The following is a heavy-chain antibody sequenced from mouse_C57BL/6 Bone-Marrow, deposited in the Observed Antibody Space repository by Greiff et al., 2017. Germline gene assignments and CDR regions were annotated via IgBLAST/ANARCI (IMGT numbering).Heavy chain of an antibody. CDR3: ARNYGFAY. CDR2: ISSGSSTI. V-gene: IGHV5-17*01. D-gene: IGHD1-1*01. CDR1: GFTFSDYG. J-gene: IGHJ3*01. Sequence: EVQRVESGGGLVKPGGSLKLSCAASGFTFSDYGMHWVRQAPEKGLEWVAYISSGSSTIYYADTVKGRFTISRDNAKNTLFRQMTSLRSEDTAMYYCARNYGFAYWGQGTLVTVSA.